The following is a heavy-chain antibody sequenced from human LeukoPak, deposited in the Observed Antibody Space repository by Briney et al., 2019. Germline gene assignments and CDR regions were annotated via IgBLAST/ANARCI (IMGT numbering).Heavy chain of an antibody. J-gene: IGHJ6*02. Sequence: ASVKVSCKASGYTFTSYYMHWVRQAPGQGLEWMGIINPSGGSTSYAQKFQGRVTMTRDTSTSTVYMELSSLRSEDTAVYYCARGVYVRCGSGSSHGMDVWGQGTTVTVSS. CDR3: ARGVYVRCGSGSSHGMDV. CDR1: GYTFTSYY. CDR2: INPSGGST. D-gene: IGHD3-10*01. V-gene: IGHV1-46*01.